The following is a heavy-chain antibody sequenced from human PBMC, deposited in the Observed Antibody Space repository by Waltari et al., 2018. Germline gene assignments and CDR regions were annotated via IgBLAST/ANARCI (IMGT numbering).Heavy chain of an antibody. V-gene: IGHV3-53*01. CDR3: ARERPVVYYGMDV. CDR2: IYSGGSI. CDR1: GFSVSRTY. Sequence: EVQLVESGGGLIQPGESLRLSCAASGFSVSRTYMSWVRQVPGKGLEWVSVIYSGGSIYYADSVKGRFSISRDNSKNTLYLQMNSLRDEDSAIYYCARERPVVYYGMDVWGRGTTVTVSS. J-gene: IGHJ6*02. D-gene: IGHD2-2*01.